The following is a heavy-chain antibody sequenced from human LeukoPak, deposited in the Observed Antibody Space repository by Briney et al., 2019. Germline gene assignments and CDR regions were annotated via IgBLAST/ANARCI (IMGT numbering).Heavy chain of an antibody. CDR3: ATGVVVAATDY. D-gene: IGHD2-15*01. J-gene: IGHJ4*02. V-gene: IGHV5-10-1*01. CDR1: GYSFTSYW. CDR2: IDPSDSYT. Sequence: GESLQISCQGSGYSFTSYWISWVRQMPGKGLEWMGRIDPSDSYTNYSPSFQGHVTISADKSISTAYLQWSSLKASDTAMYYCATGVVVAATDYWGQGTLDTVSS.